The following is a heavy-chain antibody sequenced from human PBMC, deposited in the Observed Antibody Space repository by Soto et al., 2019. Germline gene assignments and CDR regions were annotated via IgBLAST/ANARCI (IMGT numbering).Heavy chain of an antibody. D-gene: IGHD1-26*01. CDR3: ARTTAVPNTLRSRYFFDY. J-gene: IGHJ4*02. V-gene: IGHV4-61*01. CDR2: VYYSGTT. Sequence: SETLSLTCSVPGGSVSDKTYYWSWIRQPPGKRLEWIGYVYYSGTTNYNPSLKSRVTISLDLSKNRFSLRLSSVTTADTALYYCARTTAVPNTLRSRYFFDYLGQGTMVTVYS. CDR1: GGSVSDKTYY.